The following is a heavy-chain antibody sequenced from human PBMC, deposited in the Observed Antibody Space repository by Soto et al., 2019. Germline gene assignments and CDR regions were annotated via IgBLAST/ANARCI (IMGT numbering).Heavy chain of an antibody. Sequence: VQLVQSGAEVKKPGASVKLSCKAPADTFTSYYIHWVRQAPGHGLEWMGIINPNGGSTRFAQTFQGRITMTTDTSTSTVYMELRSLRSEDTAVYYCTTTGNDYGDFDSWGQGTLVTVSS. CDR2: INPNGGST. V-gene: IGHV1-46*01. J-gene: IGHJ4*02. CDR1: ADTFTSYY. D-gene: IGHD4-17*01. CDR3: TTTGNDYGDFDS.